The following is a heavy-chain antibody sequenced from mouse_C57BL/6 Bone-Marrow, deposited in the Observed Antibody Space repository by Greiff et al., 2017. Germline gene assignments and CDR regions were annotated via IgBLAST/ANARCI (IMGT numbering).Heavy chain of an antibody. Sequence: VQLQQSGPELVKPGASVKISCKASGYTFTDYYMNWVKQSHGKSLEWIGDINPNNGGTSYNQKFKGKATLTVDKSSSTAYMELRSLTSEDSAVYYCARRPPITTVVAEDYWGQGTTLTVSS. CDR1: GYTFTDYY. V-gene: IGHV1-26*01. D-gene: IGHD1-1*01. J-gene: IGHJ2*01. CDR3: ARRPPITTVVAEDY. CDR2: INPNNGGT.